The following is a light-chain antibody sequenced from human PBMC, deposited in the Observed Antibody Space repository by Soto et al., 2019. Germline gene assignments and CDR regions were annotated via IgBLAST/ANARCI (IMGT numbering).Light chain of an antibody. CDR1: QGISSY. Sequence: DIPLTQSPSSLSASVGDRVTITCRTSQGISSYLAWYQQKPGKAPNLLIYGASTLQSGVPSRFSGSVSGTEFTLTISSLQPEDFATYYCQQLKSYPQTFGGGTKVEIK. V-gene: IGKV1-9*01. CDR2: GAS. CDR3: QQLKSYPQT. J-gene: IGKJ4*01.